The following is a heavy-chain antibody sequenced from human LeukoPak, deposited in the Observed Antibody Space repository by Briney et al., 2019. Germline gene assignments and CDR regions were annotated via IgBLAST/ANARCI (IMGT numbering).Heavy chain of an antibody. J-gene: IGHJ4*02. CDR2: IYYSGST. D-gene: IGHD4-11*01. CDR3: ARQDYSNYVAYFDY. CDR1: GGSISSSIYD. V-gene: IGHV4-39*01. Sequence: PSETLSLTCSVSGGSISSSIYDWGWIRQPPGKGLEWIGSIYYSGSTYDNPCLKSRFTISVDTSKSQFSLNLSSVTAADTAVYYCARQDYSNYVAYFDYWGQGTLVTVSS.